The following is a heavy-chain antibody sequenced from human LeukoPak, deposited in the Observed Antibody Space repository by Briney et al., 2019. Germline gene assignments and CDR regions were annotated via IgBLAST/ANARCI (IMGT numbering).Heavy chain of an antibody. CDR1: GFTFSSYG. Sequence: GGSLRLSCAASGFTFSSYGMHWVRQAPGKGLEWVAVIWYDGSNKYYADSVKGRLTISRDNSKNTLYLQMNSLRAEDTAVYYCARDLTLGKPDYFDHWGQGTLVTVSS. D-gene: IGHD7-27*01. J-gene: IGHJ4*02. V-gene: IGHV3-33*01. CDR2: IWYDGSNK. CDR3: ARDLTLGKPDYFDH.